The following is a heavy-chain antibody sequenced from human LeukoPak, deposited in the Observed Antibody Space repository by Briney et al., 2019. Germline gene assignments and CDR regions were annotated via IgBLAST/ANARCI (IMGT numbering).Heavy chain of an antibody. CDR1: GFTFSTYG. Sequence: GGSLRLSCAASGFTFSTYGMHWVRQAPGKGLEWVTFIRSDADRKYYADSVKGRFAISRDTSKNTLYLQMNSLNTEDTAVYYCARDQGAYYYGSVLDYWGQGTLVTVSS. D-gene: IGHD3-10*01. J-gene: IGHJ4*02. CDR2: IRSDADRK. CDR3: ARDQGAYYYGSVLDY. V-gene: IGHV3-30*02.